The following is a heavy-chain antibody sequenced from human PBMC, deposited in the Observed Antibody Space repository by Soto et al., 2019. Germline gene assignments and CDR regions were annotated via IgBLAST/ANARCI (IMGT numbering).Heavy chain of an antibody. CDR3: ARGPEYSSSSWDFDY. V-gene: IGHV1-18*01. D-gene: IGHD6-6*01. CDR2: ISAYNGNT. Sequence: ASVKVSCKASGYTFTSYGISWVRQAPGQGIEWMGWISAYNGNTNYAQKLQGRVTMTTDTSTSTAYMELRSLRSDDTAVYYCARGPEYSSSSWDFDYWGQGTLVTVSS. J-gene: IGHJ4*02. CDR1: GYTFTSYG.